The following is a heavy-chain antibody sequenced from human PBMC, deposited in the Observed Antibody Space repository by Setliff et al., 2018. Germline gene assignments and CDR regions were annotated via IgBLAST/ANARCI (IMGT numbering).Heavy chain of an antibody. Sequence: ASVKVSCKASGYTFTGYYMHWVRQAPGQGLEWMGWINPNSGGTNYAQKFQGRVTMTRDTSISTAYMELSRLRSDDTAVYYCARDLIAAAGIYYYYYYMDVWGKGTTVTVSS. CDR2: INPNSGGT. CDR1: GYTFTGYY. CDR3: ARDLIAAAGIYYYYYYMDV. J-gene: IGHJ6*03. V-gene: IGHV1-2*02. D-gene: IGHD6-13*01.